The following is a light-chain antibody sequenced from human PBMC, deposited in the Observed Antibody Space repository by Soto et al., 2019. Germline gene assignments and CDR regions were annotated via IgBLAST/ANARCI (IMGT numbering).Light chain of an antibody. CDR3: QQYNSYSPYT. J-gene: IGKJ5*01. Sequence: EIVLTQSPGTLSLSPGERATLSCRASQSVSSNFLAWYQEKPGQAPRLLIYGASSRATGIPDRFSGSGSGTEFTLTISSLQSEDFAVYYCQQYNSYSPYTFGQGTRLEIK. CDR1: QSVSSNF. V-gene: IGKV3-20*01. CDR2: GAS.